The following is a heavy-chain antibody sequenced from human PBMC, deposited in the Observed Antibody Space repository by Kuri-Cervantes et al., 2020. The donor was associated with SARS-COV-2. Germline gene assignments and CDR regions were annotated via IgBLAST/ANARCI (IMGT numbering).Heavy chain of an antibody. D-gene: IGHD2-2*01. J-gene: IGHJ3*02. V-gene: IGHV1-69*13. CDR1: GGTFSSYA. CDR2: IIPIFGTA. CDR3: ARVQDIVVVPAAISRGAFDI. Sequence: SVKVSCKASGGTFSSYAISWVRRAPGQGLEWMGGIIPIFGTANYAQKFQGRVTITADESTSTAYMELSRLRSDDTAVYYCARVQDIVVVPAAISRGAFDIWGQGTMVTVSS.